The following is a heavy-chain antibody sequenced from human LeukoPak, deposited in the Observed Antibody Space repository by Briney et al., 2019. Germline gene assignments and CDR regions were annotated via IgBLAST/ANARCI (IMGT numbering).Heavy chain of an antibody. D-gene: IGHD2-21*02. CDR3: AREDVVTAIVNY. Sequence: GASVKVSCKASGYTFTGYYMHWVRQAPGQGLEWMGIINPSGGSTSYAQKFQGRVTMTRDTSTSTVYMELSSLRSEDTAVYYCAREDVVTAIVNYWGQGTLVTVSS. CDR2: INPSGGST. CDR1: GYTFTGYY. V-gene: IGHV1-46*01. J-gene: IGHJ4*02.